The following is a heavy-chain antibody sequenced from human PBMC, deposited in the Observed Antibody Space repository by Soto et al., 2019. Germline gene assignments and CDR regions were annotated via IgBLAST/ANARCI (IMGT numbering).Heavy chain of an antibody. Sequence: PSETLSLTYTVSVCSIINHYCSWFRQPPGKGLEWIGYISHSGSTSYNPSLMSRVTMSVDTSKTQFSLMLDSVTATDTAVYYCARQGFGSLHGLVDVWGQGTTVT. V-gene: IGHV4-59*08. J-gene: IGHJ6*02. CDR1: VCSIINHY. CDR2: ISHSGST. CDR3: ARQGFGSLHGLVDV. D-gene: IGHD3-10*01.